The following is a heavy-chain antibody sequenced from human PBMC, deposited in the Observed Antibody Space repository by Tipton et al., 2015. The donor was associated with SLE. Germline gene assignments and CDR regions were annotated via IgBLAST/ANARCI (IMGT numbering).Heavy chain of an antibody. CDR3: ARLRGSRWLGGEFDY. D-gene: IGHD6-13*01. Sequence: TLSLTCTVSGGSISSGSSYWSWIRQPAGEGLEWIGRIYNSGGTNFNPSLKSRISMSLDTSKNQFSLRLNSVTAADTAVYYCARLRGSRWLGGEFDYWGQGARVTVSS. J-gene: IGHJ4*02. CDR1: GGSISSGSSY. V-gene: IGHV4-61*02. CDR2: IYNSGGT.